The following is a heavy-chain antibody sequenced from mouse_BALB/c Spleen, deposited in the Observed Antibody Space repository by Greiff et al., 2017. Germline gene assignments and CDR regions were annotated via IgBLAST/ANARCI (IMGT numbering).Heavy chain of an antibody. V-gene: IGHV5-6-5*01. CDR2: ISSGGST. CDR3: AKGITTAYFDV. J-gene: IGHJ1*01. D-gene: IGHD2-4*01. Sequence: EVKLMESGGGLVKPGGSLKLSCAASGFTFSSYAMSWVRQTAEKRLEWVASISSGGSTYYPASVKGRFTISRDNARNILYLQMSSLRSEDTAMYYCAKGITTAYFDVWGAGTTVTVSS. CDR1: GFTFSSYA.